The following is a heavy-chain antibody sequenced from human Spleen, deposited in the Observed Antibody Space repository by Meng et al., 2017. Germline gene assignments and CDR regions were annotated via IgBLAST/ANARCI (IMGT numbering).Heavy chain of an antibody. CDR1: GFTFSRNG. CDR3: TKEGSGSWYDY. CDR2: IWFDGSNK. J-gene: IGHJ4*02. D-gene: IGHD6-13*01. Sequence: GGSLRLSCAASGFTFSRNGMHWVRQAPGKGLEWLAVIWFDGSNKYYADSVKGRFTISRDNSKNTVYLQMNSLRAEDTAVYYCTKEGSGSWYDYWGQGTLVTVSS. V-gene: IGHV3-33*06.